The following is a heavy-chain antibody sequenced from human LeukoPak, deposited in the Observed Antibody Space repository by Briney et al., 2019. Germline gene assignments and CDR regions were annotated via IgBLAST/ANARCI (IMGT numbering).Heavy chain of an antibody. Sequence: SETLSLTCTVSGGSIRSSDHFWDWIRQPPGQGLEWIGYIHYSGITNYNPSLKSRVTISVDTSRTQFFLKLNSVTAADTAVYYCARLIAVTGTVDYFDSWGQGTLVTVSS. D-gene: IGHD6-19*01. CDR3: ARLIAVTGTVDYFDS. CDR2: IHYSGIT. CDR1: GGSIRSSDHF. J-gene: IGHJ4*02. V-gene: IGHV4-61*05.